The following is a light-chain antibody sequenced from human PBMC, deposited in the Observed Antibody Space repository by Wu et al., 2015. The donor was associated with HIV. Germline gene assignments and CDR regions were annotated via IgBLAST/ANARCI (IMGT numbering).Light chain of an antibody. CDR3: QQYYSFSWT. J-gene: IGKJ1*01. CDR1: QNITNW. V-gene: IGKV1-5*03. CDR2: KAS. Sequence: DIQMTQSPSTLSASVGDRVTITCRASQNITNWLAWYQQKPGKAPKFLMYKASSLERGVPLRFSGSGSGTEFTLTISSLQPDDFATYYCQQYYSFSWTFGQGTKVEIK.